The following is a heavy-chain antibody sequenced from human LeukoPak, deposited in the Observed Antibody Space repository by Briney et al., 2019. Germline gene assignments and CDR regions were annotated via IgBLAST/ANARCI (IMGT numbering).Heavy chain of an antibody. CDR2: LNGDGSST. Sequence: PGGSLRLSCAASGFTFMSYWMHWVRQDPGKGLVWVSHLNGDGSSTSYADSVKGRFTISRDNAKNSLYLQMNSLRAEDTAVYYCARDESLVRGAAFDYWGQGTLVTVSS. J-gene: IGHJ4*02. V-gene: IGHV3-74*01. CDR1: GFTFMSYW. D-gene: IGHD3-10*01. CDR3: ARDESLVRGAAFDY.